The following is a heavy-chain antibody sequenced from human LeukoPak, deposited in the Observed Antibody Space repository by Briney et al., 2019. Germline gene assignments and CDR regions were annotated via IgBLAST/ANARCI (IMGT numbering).Heavy chain of an antibody. Sequence: SSVKVSCKASGGTFSSYAISWVRQAPGQGLEWMGGIIPIFGTANYAQKFQGRGTITADEFTGTASLELSSLRSEDPAVYYCAAQKTRSSFDYWGQGTLVTVS. CDR2: IIPIFGTA. CDR1: GGTFSSYA. D-gene: IGHD3-16*02. V-gene: IGHV1-69*01. CDR3: AAQKTRSSFDY. J-gene: IGHJ4*02.